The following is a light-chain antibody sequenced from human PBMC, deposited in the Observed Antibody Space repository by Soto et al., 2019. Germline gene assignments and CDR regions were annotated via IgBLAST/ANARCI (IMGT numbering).Light chain of an antibody. CDR2: DAS. Sequence: EIVMTQSPATLSVSPGERATLSCRASQSVSSTKLAWYQQKPGQAPRLLIYDASNRATGIPARFSGSGSGTDFTLTISSLEPEDFAVYYCQQRSNWWTFGQGTKVDIK. V-gene: IGKV3D-20*02. CDR1: QSVSSTK. J-gene: IGKJ1*01. CDR3: QQRSNWWT.